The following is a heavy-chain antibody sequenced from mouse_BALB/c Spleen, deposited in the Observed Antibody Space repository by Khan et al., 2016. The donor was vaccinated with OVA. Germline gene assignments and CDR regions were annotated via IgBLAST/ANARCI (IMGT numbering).Heavy chain of an antibody. CDR2: IYPGNVNT. D-gene: IGHD2-1*01. Sequence: VQLQESGPELVKPGASVRISCKASGYTFTSYYIHWVKQRPGQGLEWIGWIYPGNVNTDYNEKFKGKATLTADKSSSTAYMQLSSLTSEDSAVYFGARGGGNYPSYAMDYWGQGTSVTVSS. J-gene: IGHJ4*01. CDR3: ARGGGNYPSYAMDY. V-gene: IGHV1S56*01. CDR1: GYTFTSYY.